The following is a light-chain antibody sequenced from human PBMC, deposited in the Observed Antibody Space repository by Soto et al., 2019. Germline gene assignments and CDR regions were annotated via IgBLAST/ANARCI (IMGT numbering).Light chain of an antibody. CDR3: TSYGGRDNLM. CDR2: EVN. CDR1: TSDVGGYKF. Sequence: QSALIQPASVSGSPGQSITISCTGTTSDVGGYKFVSWYQQHPGRAPKLLIYEVNKRPSGVPDRFSGSKSGNTASLTVSGLQAEDEADYYCTSYGGRDNLMFGGGTKLTVL. V-gene: IGLV2-8*01. J-gene: IGLJ3*02.